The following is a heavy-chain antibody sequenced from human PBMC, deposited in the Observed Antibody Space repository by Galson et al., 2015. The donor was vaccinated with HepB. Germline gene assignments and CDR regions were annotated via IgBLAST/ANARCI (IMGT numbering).Heavy chain of an antibody. J-gene: IGHJ4*02. CDR2: IIPILGIA. D-gene: IGHD6-13*01. CDR3: ATRQQLTSVASDY. V-gene: IGHV1-69*04. Sequence: SVKVSCKASGGTFSSYAISWVRQAPGQGLEWMGRIIPILGIANYAQKFQGRVTITADKSTSTAYMELSSLRSEDTAVYYCATRQQLTSVASDYWGQGTLVTVSS. CDR1: GGTFSSYA.